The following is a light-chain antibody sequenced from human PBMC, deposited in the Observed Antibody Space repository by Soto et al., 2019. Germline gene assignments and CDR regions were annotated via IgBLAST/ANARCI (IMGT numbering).Light chain of an antibody. V-gene: IGKV3-20*01. CDR1: QSVSSN. CDR2: DAS. CDR3: QQYGSSPPIT. Sequence: EIVLTQYPATLSSSPGERATLSCRASQSVSSNLAWYQQKPGQAPRLLIYDASNRATGIPARFSGSGSGTDFTLTISRLEPEDFAVYYCQQYGSSPPITSGQGTRLEIK. J-gene: IGKJ5*01.